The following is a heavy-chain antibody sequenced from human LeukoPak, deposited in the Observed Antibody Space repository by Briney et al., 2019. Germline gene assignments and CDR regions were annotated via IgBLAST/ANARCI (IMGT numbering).Heavy chain of an antibody. CDR2: ISYDGTNQ. Sequence: GGSLRLSCAATGFTFCNNAMHWVRQAPGKGLEWVAVISYDGTNQRYADSVKGRFTISRDNSENTQVLQMNSLRPEDTAYYYCARDGAARLLRYYYYMDVWGKGTTVTVSS. J-gene: IGHJ6*03. CDR3: ARDGAARLLRYYYYMDV. CDR1: GFTFCNNA. V-gene: IGHV3-30*04. D-gene: IGHD6-6*01.